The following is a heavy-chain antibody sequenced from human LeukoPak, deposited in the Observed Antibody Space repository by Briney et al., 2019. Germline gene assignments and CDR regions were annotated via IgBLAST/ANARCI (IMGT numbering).Heavy chain of an antibody. J-gene: IGHJ4*02. CDR3: ARAVETATDYFDY. V-gene: IGHV3-48*01. CDR1: GFTFSSYI. CDR2: ISTSSSAI. D-gene: IGHD5-18*01. Sequence: GGSLRLSCAASGFTFSSYIMDWVRQAPGKGLEWVSCISTSSSAIYYADSVKGRFTISRDNAQNSLYLQMDSLRAEDTAVYYCARAVETATDYFDYWGQGTLVTVSS.